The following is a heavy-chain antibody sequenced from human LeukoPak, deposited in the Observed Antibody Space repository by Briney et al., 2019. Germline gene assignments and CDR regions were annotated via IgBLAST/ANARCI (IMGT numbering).Heavy chain of an antibody. Sequence: SQTLSLTCAISGDSVSSNSAACNWIRQSPSRCLELLGRTYYRSKWYNDYAVSVKGRITINPDTSKNAFLLERSAVAPEDPAVYYCASDLGTPLGDYWGQGTLVTVSS. V-gene: IGHV6-1*01. CDR1: GDSVSSNSAA. D-gene: IGHD1-26*01. CDR2: TYYRSKWYN. CDR3: ASDLGTPLGDY. J-gene: IGHJ4*02.